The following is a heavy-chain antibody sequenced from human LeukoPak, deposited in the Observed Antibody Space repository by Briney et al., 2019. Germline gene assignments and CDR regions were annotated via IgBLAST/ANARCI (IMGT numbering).Heavy chain of an antibody. Sequence: SETLSLTYTVSGGSFSGYYWSWIRQPPGKGLEWIGYIFYSGSTSYNPSLKSRVTVSLDTSKNQFSLKLSSVTAADTAVYYCARSHGSGSYYHMDVWGKGTTVTVSS. CDR2: IFYSGST. CDR1: GGSFSGYY. J-gene: IGHJ6*03. D-gene: IGHD3-10*01. V-gene: IGHV4-59*01. CDR3: ARSHGSGSYYHMDV.